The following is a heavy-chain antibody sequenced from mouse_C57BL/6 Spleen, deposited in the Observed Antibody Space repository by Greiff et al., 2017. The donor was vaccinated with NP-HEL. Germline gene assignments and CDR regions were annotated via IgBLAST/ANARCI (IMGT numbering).Heavy chain of an antibody. D-gene: IGHD2-1*01. CDR2: IDPETGGT. Sequence: VQLQQSGAELVRPGASVTLSCKASGYTFTDYEMHWVKQTPVHGLEWIGAIDPETGGTAYNQKFKGKAILTADKSSSTAYMELRSLTSEDSAVYYCTRSGGNYEGYFDVWGTGTTVTVSS. CDR1: GYTFTDYE. V-gene: IGHV1-15*01. J-gene: IGHJ1*03. CDR3: TRSGGNYEGYFDV.